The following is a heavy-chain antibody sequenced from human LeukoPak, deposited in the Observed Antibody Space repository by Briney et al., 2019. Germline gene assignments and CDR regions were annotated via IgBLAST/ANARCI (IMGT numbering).Heavy chain of an antibody. J-gene: IGHJ4*02. V-gene: IGHV4-39*07. CDR1: GGSISSSSYY. CDR3: AYSSSWGFDY. CDR2: INHSGST. Sequence: SETLSLTCTVSGGSISSSSYYWSWIRQPPGKGLEWIGEINHSGSTNYNPSLKSRVTISVDTSKNQFSLKLSSVTAADTAVYYCAYSSSWGFDYWGQGTLVTVSS. D-gene: IGHD6-13*01.